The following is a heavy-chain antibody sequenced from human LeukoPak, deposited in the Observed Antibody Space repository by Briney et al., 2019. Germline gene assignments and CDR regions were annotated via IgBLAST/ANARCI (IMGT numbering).Heavy chain of an antibody. D-gene: IGHD2-2*01. CDR2: ISTSSTYT. J-gene: IGHJ6*04. Sequence: GGSLRRSCAASGFTFSDYYMHWIRLAPGKGLEWVSSISTSSTYTNYADSVRGRFTISRDNANNSLYLQMNSLRAEDTAVYYCARAQVVPAATYYYYYGMDVWGKGTTVTVSS. CDR3: ARAQVVPAATYYYYYGMDV. V-gene: IGHV3-11*06. CDR1: GFTFSDYY.